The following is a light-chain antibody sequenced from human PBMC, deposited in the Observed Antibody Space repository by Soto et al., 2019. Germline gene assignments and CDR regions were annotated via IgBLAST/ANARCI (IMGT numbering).Light chain of an antibody. V-gene: IGLV7-46*01. J-gene: IGLJ2*01. CDR1: TGAVTSDHY. CDR2: DTD. CDR3: LLSYRGTRV. Sequence: QAVVTQEPSLTVSPGGTVTLTCDSSTGAVTSDHYAYWFQQRPGQVPRTLIYDTDNRHSWAPARFSASHSGGKAALTLSGAQHEDEAYYYCLLSYRGTRVFGRGTKLTVL.